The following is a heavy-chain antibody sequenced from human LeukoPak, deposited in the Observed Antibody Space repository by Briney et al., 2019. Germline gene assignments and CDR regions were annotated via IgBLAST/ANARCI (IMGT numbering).Heavy chain of an antibody. D-gene: IGHD2-15*01. Sequence: PGGSLRLSCAASGFTFSSYAMHWVRQAPGKGLEWVAVISYDGSNKYYADSVKGRFTISRDNSKNTLYLQMNSLRAEDTAVYYCARAKAFCSGGSCYFGPYDYWGQGTLVTVSS. J-gene: IGHJ4*02. CDR2: ISYDGSNK. CDR3: ARAKAFCSGGSCYFGPYDY. CDR1: GFTFSSYA. V-gene: IGHV3-30-3*01.